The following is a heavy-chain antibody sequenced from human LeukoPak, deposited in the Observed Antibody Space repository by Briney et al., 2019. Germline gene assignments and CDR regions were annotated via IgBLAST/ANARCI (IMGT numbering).Heavy chain of an antibody. CDR3: AKGYYYDSSGYYYEAEYFQH. J-gene: IGHJ1*01. D-gene: IGHD3-22*01. Sequence: PGGSLRLSCVASGFTFSSYPLHWVRQAPGKGLEWVAVISCDGSNENYADSVKGRFTISRDNSKNTLYLQMNSLRAEDTAVYYCAKGYYYDSSGYYYEAEYFQHWGQGTLVTVSS. V-gene: IGHV3-30*04. CDR2: ISCDGSNE. CDR1: GFTFSSYP.